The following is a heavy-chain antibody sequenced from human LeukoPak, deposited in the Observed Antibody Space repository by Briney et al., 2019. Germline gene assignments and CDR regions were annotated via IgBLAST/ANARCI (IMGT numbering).Heavy chain of an antibody. J-gene: IGHJ4*02. CDR3: ARDYGNDNFDY. D-gene: IGHD4-11*01. V-gene: IGHV1-2*02. CDR2: INPNSGGT. CDR1: GYTFTSYY. Sequence: ASVKVSCKASGYTFTSYYVHWVRQAPGQGLEWMGWINPNSGGTKYAEKFQGRVTMTRDTSISTAYMELSSLRSDDTAVFYCARDYGNDNFDYWGQGALVTVSS.